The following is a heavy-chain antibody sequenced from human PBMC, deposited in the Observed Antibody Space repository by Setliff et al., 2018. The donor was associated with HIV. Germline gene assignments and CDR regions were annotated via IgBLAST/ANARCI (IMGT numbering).Heavy chain of an antibody. D-gene: IGHD5-12*01. CDR1: GGSISGFY. J-gene: IGHJ5*02. V-gene: IGHV4-59*08. CDR2: IYDSGAT. Sequence: SETLSLTCTVSGGSISGFYWSWIRQSPGNGLEWIGWIYDSGATKYNPSLKSRATISLETSKMQFSLKLSSVSAADTAVYYCARAHFLVAMTRNWFDPWGQGTLVTVSS. CDR3: ARAHFLVAMTRNWFDP.